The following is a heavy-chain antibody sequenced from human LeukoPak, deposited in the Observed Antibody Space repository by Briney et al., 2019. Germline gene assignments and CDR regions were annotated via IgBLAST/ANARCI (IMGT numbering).Heavy chain of an antibody. CDR3: ARGTGYSSGWYVGYYFDY. D-gene: IGHD6-19*01. CDR2: IYTSGST. J-gene: IGHJ4*02. V-gene: IGHV4-4*07. Sequence: KASETLSLACTVSGGSISSYYWSWIRQPAGKGLEWIGRIYTSGSTNYNPSLKSRVTMSVDTSKNQFSLKLSSVTAADTAVYYCARGTGYSSGWYVGYYFDYWGQGTLVTVSS. CDR1: GGSISSYY.